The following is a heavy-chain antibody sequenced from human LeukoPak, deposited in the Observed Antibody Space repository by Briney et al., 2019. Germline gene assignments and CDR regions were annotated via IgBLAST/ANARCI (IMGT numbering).Heavy chain of an antibody. V-gene: IGHV3-30-3*01. CDR3: ARPQGGRQLWLHFDY. CDR1: GFTFTTYA. J-gene: IGHJ4*02. CDR2: ISYDGGTK. Sequence: PGGSLRLSCAASGFTFTTYAMHWVRQAPGKGLEWVTVISYDGGTKYYGDSVKGRFTISRDNANNTLYLQVNSLRAEDTAVYYCARPQGGRQLWLHFDYWGRGTLVTVSS. D-gene: IGHD5-18*01.